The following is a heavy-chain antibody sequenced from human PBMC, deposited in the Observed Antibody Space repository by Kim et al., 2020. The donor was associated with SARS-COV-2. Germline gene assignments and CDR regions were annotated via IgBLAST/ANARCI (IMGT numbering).Heavy chain of an antibody. V-gene: IGHV3-30*04. CDR3: ARDLPYSSPSQDYYYYYGMDV. CDR2: ISYDGSNK. Sequence: GGSLRLSCAASGFTFSSYAMHWVRQAPGKGLEWVALISYDGSNKYYVDSVKGRFTISRDNPKNTLYLQMNSLRAEDTAVYYCARDLPYSSPSQDYYYYYGMDVWGQGTTVTVSS. D-gene: IGHD6-6*01. J-gene: IGHJ6*02. CDR1: GFTFSSYA.